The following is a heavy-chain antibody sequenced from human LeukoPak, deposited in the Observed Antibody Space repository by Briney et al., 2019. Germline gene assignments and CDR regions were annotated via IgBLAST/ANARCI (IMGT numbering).Heavy chain of an antibody. CDR2: IKSKTDGGTT. D-gene: IGHD6-6*01. V-gene: IGHV3-15*01. CDR3: TTGPIAARDYYYYMDV. CDR1: AFTFSNAW. J-gene: IGHJ6*03. Sequence: GGSLRLSCAASAFTFSNAWMSWVRQAPGKGREWVGRIKSKTDGGTTDYAAPVKGRFTISRDDSKNTLYLQMTSLKTEDTAVYYCTTGPIAARDYYYYMDVWGKGTTVSVSS.